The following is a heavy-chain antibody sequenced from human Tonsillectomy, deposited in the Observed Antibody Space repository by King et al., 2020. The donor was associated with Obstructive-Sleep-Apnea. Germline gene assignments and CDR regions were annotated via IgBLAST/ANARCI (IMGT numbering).Heavy chain of an antibody. D-gene: IGHD3-10*01. CDR3: ATASPYYYGSGSSHSSYFDY. CDR1: GYTFTSYY. CDR2: INPSGGST. J-gene: IGHJ4*02. Sequence: VQLVESGAEVKKPGASVKVSCKASGYTFTSYYMHWVRQAPGQGLEWMGIINPSGGSTSYAQKFQGRVTMTRDTSTSTVYMELSSLRSEDTAVYYCATASPYYYGSGSSHSSYFDYWGQGTLVTVSS. V-gene: IGHV1-46*03.